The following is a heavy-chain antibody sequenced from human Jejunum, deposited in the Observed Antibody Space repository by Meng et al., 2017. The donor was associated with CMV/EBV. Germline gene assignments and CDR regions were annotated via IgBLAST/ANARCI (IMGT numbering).Heavy chain of an antibody. CDR3: ARVFGPRYFDY. V-gene: IGHV4-59*01. J-gene: IGHJ4*02. CDR1: GYSISTNDY. CDR2: IYYSGST. D-gene: IGHD3-3*01. Sequence: VSGYSISTNDYWAWIRQPPGKGLEWIGYIYYSGSTNCNPSLKSRVTISLDTSKNQFSLKLNSVTAADTAVYYCARVFGPRYFDYWGQGTLVTVSS.